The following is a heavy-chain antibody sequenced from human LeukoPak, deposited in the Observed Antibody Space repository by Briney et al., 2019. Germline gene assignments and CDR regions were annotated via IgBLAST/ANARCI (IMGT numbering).Heavy chain of an antibody. CDR3: AREGDSSGY. CDR1: GGSISSSSYY. CDR2: IYYSGST. J-gene: IGHJ4*02. V-gene: IGHV4-39*07. D-gene: IGHD6-19*01. Sequence: PSETLSLTCTVSGGSISSSSYYWGWIRQPPGKGLEWIGSIYYSGSTYYNPSLKSRVTISVDTSKNQFSLKLSSVTAADTAVYYCAREGDSSGYWGQGTLVTVSS.